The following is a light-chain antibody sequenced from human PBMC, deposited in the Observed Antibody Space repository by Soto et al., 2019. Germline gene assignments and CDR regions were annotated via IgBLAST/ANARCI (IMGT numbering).Light chain of an antibody. Sequence: QSVLTQPPSVSGAPGQRVTISCTGSSSNIGAGYDVHWYQQLPGTAPKLLIYGNSNRPSGVPDRFSGSKSGTTASLPITGLQDEDEDDYYCRSSDSSLSAVVFGGGTKLTVL. CDR1: SSNIGAGYD. J-gene: IGLJ2*01. CDR3: RSSDSSLSAVV. CDR2: GNS. V-gene: IGLV1-40*01.